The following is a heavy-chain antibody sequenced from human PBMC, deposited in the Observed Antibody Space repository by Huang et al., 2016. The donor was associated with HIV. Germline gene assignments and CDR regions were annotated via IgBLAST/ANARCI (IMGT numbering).Heavy chain of an antibody. Sequence: EVQLVESGGGLVKPGGSLRLSCAASGFTFSSYSMNWVCQGPGKVLGWVSSISSSSSYIYYADSVKGRFTISRDNAKNSLYLQMNSLRAEDTAVYYCASEIAAASIDYWGQGTLVTVSS. J-gene: IGHJ4*02. CDR2: ISSSSSYI. D-gene: IGHD6-13*01. CDR1: GFTFSSYS. V-gene: IGHV3-21*01. CDR3: ASEIAAASIDY.